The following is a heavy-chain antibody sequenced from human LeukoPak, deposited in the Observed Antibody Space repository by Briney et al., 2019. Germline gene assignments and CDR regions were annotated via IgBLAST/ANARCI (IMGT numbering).Heavy chain of an antibody. CDR1: GGSINSGNYL. CDR2: ISYSGST. Sequence: SETLSLTCTVSGGSINSGNYLWGWIRQPPGKGLEWIGGISYSGSTYYNPSLKSRVTMSVDTSKNQFSLKVRSVTAPDTAVYYCARLQYYDSRGYYYGFDYWGQGTLVTVSS. V-gene: IGHV4-39*01. CDR3: ARLQYYDSRGYYYGFDY. D-gene: IGHD3-22*01. J-gene: IGHJ4*02.